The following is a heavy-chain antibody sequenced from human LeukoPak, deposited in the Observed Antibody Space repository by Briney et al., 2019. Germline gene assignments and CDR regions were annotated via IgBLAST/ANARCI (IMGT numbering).Heavy chain of an antibody. CDR1: GFTFSSYG. D-gene: IGHD1-26*01. J-gene: IGHJ4*02. CDR2: IWYDGSNK. V-gene: IGHV3-33*01. CDR3: ARVGLTSGSYFTLGY. Sequence: GGSLRLSCAASGFTFSSYGMHWVRQAPGKGLEWVAVIWYDGSNKYYADSVKGRFTISRDNSKNTLYLQMNSLRAEDTAVYYCARVGLTSGSYFTLGYWGQGTLVTVSS.